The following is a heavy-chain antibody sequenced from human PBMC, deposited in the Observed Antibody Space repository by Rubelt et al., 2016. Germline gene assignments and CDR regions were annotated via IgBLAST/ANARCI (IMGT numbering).Heavy chain of an antibody. CDR2: INHSGST. CDR3: ARVKNLHGMDV. J-gene: IGHJ6*02. V-gene: IGHV4-4*02. Sequence: VQLVESGGGLVKPGGSLRLSCAASDFTFSSAWMNWVRQAPGKGLEWIGEINHSGSTNYNPSLKSRVTISLDTSKNQFSLKLSSVTAADTAVYYCARVKNLHGMDVWGQGTTVTVSS. D-gene: IGHD2-21*01. CDR1: DFTFSSAW.